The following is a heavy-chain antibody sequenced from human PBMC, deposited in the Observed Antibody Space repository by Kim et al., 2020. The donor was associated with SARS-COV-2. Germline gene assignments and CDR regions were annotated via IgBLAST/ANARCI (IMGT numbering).Heavy chain of an antibody. D-gene: IGHD1-1*01. Sequence: ASVKVSCKTSGYMFSDYYMHWVRQAPGQGLEWMGRINPNSGGTNHAQKFQGRVTMTRDTSLSTVHMDPSGLTSDEPAAHYCANNSNDGFDFCRQATLVT. J-gene: IGHJ4*02. CDR3: ANNSNDGFDF. CDR1: GYMFSDYY. CDR2: INPNSGGT. V-gene: IGHV1-2*06.